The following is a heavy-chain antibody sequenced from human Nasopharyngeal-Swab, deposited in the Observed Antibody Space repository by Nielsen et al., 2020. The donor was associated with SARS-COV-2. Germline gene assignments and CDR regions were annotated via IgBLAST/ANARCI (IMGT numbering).Heavy chain of an antibody. Sequence: ASVKVSCKASGYTFTGYYMHWVRQAPGQGLEWMGRINSNSGGTNYAQKFQGRVTMTRDTSISTAYMELSRLRSDDTAVYYCARERKDIVVVVAATLDYWGQGTLVTVSS. CDR1: GYTFTGYY. CDR2: INSNSGGT. J-gene: IGHJ4*02. D-gene: IGHD2-15*01. V-gene: IGHV1-2*06. CDR3: ARERKDIVVVVAATLDY.